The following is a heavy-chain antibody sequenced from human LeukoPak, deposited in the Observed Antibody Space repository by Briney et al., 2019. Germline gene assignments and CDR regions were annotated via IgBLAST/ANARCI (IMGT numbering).Heavy chain of an antibody. Sequence: SETQSLTCTVSGGSISSYYLSWIRQPPGKGLEWIGYIYYSGSTNYNPSLKSRVTISVDTSKNQFSLKLSSVTAADTAVYYCARGWKVVSYAFDIWGQGTMVTVSS. CDR2: IYYSGST. D-gene: IGHD3-22*01. V-gene: IGHV4-59*01. CDR1: GGSISSYY. CDR3: ARGWKVVSYAFDI. J-gene: IGHJ3*02.